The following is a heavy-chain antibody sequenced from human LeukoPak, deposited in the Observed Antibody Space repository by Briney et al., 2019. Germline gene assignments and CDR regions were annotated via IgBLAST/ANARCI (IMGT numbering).Heavy chain of an antibody. Sequence: GASVKVSCKASGGTFSSYATSWVRQAPGQGLEWMGGIIPIFGTANYAQKFQGRVTITADESTSTAYMELSSLRSEDTAVYYCAADDGTEVTTFDFWGQGTLVTVSS. J-gene: IGHJ4*02. V-gene: IGHV1-69*13. CDR2: IIPIFGTA. CDR1: GGTFSSYA. D-gene: IGHD4-17*01. CDR3: AADDGTEVTTFDF.